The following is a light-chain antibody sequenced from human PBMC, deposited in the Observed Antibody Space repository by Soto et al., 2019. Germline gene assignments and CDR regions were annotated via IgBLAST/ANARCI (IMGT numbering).Light chain of an antibody. CDR1: QSVSTY. V-gene: IGKV3-11*01. J-gene: IGKJ4*01. CDR2: DAS. CDR3: QQRSDWPT. Sequence: IVLTQSPATRSLSPGERATLSCRASQSVSTYLAWYQQKGGQAPRLLIYDASSRATGIPARFSGSGAGTDFTLTVSNLEPEDFAVYYCQQRSDWPTFGGGTTVEIK.